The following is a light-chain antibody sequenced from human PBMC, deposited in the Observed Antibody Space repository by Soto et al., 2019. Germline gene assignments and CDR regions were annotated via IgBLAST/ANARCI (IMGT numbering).Light chain of an antibody. V-gene: IGKV1-12*01. CDR3: QQASTFPRT. J-gene: IGKJ4*01. CDR2: AAS. CDR1: QDVSSW. Sequence: DIQMTQSPSSVSASVGDRVTITCRASQDVSSWLVWYQQKPGQAPKLLIYAASNLQSGVPSRFSGSGSGADFTLTLSSLQPEDSATYFCQQASTFPRTFGGGTKVDIK.